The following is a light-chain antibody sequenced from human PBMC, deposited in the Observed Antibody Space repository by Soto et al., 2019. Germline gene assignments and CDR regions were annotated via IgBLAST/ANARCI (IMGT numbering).Light chain of an antibody. CDR1: QNIITY. J-gene: IGKJ5*01. CDR2: GAS. V-gene: IGKV3D-7*01. Sequence: EIVLTQSPGTLSLSPGERATLSCRASQNIITYLAWYQQKPGQAPRLLIYGASTRATGVPDRLSGSGSGADFTLTINSLQPEDFATYYCQQANSFPITFGQGTRLEIK. CDR3: QQANSFPIT.